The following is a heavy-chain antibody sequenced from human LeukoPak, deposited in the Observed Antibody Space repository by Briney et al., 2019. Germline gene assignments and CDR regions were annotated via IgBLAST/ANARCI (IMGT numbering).Heavy chain of an antibody. CDR3: ARDSGYIVATTAYYYYYMDV. Sequence: ASVKVSCKASGYTFTSYDINWVRQATGQGLEWMGWMNPNSGNTGYAQKLQGRVTMTTDTSTSTAYMELRSLRSDDTAVYYCARDSGYIVATTAYYYYYMDVWGKGTTVTVSS. J-gene: IGHJ6*03. D-gene: IGHD5-12*01. V-gene: IGHV1-8*01. CDR2: MNPNSGNT. CDR1: GYTFTSYD.